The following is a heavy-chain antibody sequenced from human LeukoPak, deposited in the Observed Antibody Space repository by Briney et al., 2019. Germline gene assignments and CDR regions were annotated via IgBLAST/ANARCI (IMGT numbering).Heavy chain of an antibody. J-gene: IGHJ4*02. CDR2: ISAYNGNT. V-gene: IGHV1-18*01. CDR3: ARVGAYCTSTSCLDY. CDR1: GYTFTNYG. Sequence: ASVSVSCKASGYTFTNYGISWVRQAPGQGLEWMGWISAYNGNTNYAQKLQGRVTMTTDTSTSTAYMELRSLTSDDTTVHYCARVGAYCTSTSCLDYWGQGTLVTVSS. D-gene: IGHD2-2*01.